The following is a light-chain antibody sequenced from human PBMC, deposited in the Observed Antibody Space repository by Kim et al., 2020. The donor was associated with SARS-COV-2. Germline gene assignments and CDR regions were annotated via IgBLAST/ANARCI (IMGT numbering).Light chain of an antibody. V-gene: IGKV3-11*01. Sequence: LSLSPGERATLSCRASQSVSSYLAWYQQKPGQAPRLLIYDASNRATGIPARFSGSGSGTDFTLTTSSLEPEDFAVYYCQQRSNWPTFGQGTKLEI. CDR1: QSVSSY. CDR3: QQRSNWPT. CDR2: DAS. J-gene: IGKJ2*01.